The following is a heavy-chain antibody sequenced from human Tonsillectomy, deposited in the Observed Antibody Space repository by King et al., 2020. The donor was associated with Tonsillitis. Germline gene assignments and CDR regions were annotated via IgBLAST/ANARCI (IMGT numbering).Heavy chain of an antibody. CDR2: ISGSGDST. D-gene: IGHD3-10*01. CDR1: GFTFSSYY. CDR3: AKGNKRVNLVRGVIPFDY. J-gene: IGHJ4*02. V-gene: IGHV3-23*04. Sequence: VQLVESGGGLVEPGGSLRVSCPASGFTFSSYYMRWVRQAPGKGLEWVSSISGSGDSTYYADSVKGRFTISRDNSKNTLYLQMTSLRAEDTAVYYCAKGNKRVNLVRGVIPFDYWGQGTLVTVSS.